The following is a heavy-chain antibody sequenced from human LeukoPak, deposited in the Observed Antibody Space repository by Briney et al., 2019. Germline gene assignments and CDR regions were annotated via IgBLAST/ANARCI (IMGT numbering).Heavy chain of an antibody. V-gene: IGHV3-23*01. D-gene: IGHD3-10*01. CDR3: ATSVRGATHY. CDR1: GLTFSSYA. J-gene: IGHJ4*02. CDR2: ISSSGVAT. Sequence: GGSLRLSCAASGLTFSSYAMTWVRRAPGKGLEWVSSISSSGVATYYADSVKGRFTISRDNSKNTLYLQMNSLRVEDTAVYYCATSVRGATHYWGQGTLVTVSS.